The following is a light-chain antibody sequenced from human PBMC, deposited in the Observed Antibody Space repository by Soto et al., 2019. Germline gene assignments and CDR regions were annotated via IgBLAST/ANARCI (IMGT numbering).Light chain of an antibody. CDR2: EVN. CDR1: SSDVGGYNY. CDR3: SSYAGSSNV. V-gene: IGLV2-8*01. J-gene: IGLJ1*01. Sequence: QSVLTQPPSASGSPGQSVAISCTGTSSDVGGYNYVSWYQQHPRKAPKLMIYEVNKRPSGVPDRFSGSKSGNTASLTVSGLQAEDGADYYCSSYAGSSNVFGTGTKVTVL.